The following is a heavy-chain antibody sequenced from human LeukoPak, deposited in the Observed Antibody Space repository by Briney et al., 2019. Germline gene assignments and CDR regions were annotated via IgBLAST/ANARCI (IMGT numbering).Heavy chain of an antibody. J-gene: IGHJ5*02. Sequence: ASVKVSCKASGYTFTSYGISWVRQAPGQGLEWMGWISAYNGNTNYAQKLQGRVTMTTGTSTSTAYMELRSLRSDDTAVYYCARGSKKFTIFGVLAGSDWYDPWGQGTLVTVSS. CDR1: GYTFTSYG. V-gene: IGHV1-18*01. D-gene: IGHD3-3*01. CDR2: ISAYNGNT. CDR3: ARGSKKFTIFGVLAGSDWYDP.